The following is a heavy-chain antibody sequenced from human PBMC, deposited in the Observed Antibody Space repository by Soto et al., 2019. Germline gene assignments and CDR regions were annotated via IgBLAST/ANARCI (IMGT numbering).Heavy chain of an antibody. CDR2: IKQDGRKT. J-gene: IGHJ4*02. Sequence: QSGGSLRLSCAASGFMFNNYWMSWVRQAPGKGLEWVANIKQDGRKTFYVDSVKGRFTISRDNAKNSLYLEMNSLRADDSAVYYCARTVDGAVGYWGQGTMVTVSS. CDR1: GFMFNNYW. V-gene: IGHV3-7*01. D-gene: IGHD4-17*01. CDR3: ARTVDGAVGY.